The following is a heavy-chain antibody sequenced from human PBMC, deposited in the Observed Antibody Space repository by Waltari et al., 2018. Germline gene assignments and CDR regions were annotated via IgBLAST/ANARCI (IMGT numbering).Heavy chain of an antibody. V-gene: IGHV1-69*05. J-gene: IGHJ6*03. CDR2: IIPIFGTA. D-gene: IGHD5-12*01. CDR3: ASQSGYDSGDYYMDV. CDR1: GGTFSSYA. Sequence: QVQLVQSGAEVKKPGSSVKVSCKASGGTFSSYAITWVRQAPGQGLEWMGGIIPIFGTANYAQKFQGRVKITTDESTSTAYMELSSLRSEDTAVYYCASQSGYDSGDYYMDVWGKGTTVTVSS.